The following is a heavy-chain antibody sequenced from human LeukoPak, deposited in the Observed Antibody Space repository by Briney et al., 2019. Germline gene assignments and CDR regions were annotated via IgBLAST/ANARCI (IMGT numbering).Heavy chain of an antibody. D-gene: IGHD2-15*01. V-gene: IGHV3-9*01. CDR2: ISWNSGSI. CDR3: AKARYCSGGSCYFGAFDI. Sequence: PGGSLRLSCAASGFTFDDYAMHWVRQAPGKGLEWVSGISWNSGSIGYADSVKGRFTISRDNAKNSLYLQMNSLRAEDTALYYCAKARYCSGGSCYFGAFDIWGQGTMVTVSS. CDR1: GFTFDDYA. J-gene: IGHJ3*02.